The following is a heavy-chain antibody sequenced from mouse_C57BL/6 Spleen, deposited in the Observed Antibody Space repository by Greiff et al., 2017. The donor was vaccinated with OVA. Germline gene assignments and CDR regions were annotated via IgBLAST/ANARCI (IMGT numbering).Heavy chain of an antibody. CDR3: TRGGSSGYGY. Sequence: QVQLKQSGAELVRPGASVTLSCKASGYTFTDYEMHWVKQTPVHGLEWIGAIDPETGGTAYNQKFKGKAILTADKSSSTAYMELRSLTSEDSAVYYCTRGGSSGYGYWGQGTTLTVSS. CDR2: IDPETGGT. CDR1: GYTFTDYE. V-gene: IGHV1-15*01. D-gene: IGHD3-2*02. J-gene: IGHJ2*01.